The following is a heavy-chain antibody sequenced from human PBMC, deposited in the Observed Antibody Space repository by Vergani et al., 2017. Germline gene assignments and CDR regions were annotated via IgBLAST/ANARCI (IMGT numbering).Heavy chain of an antibody. J-gene: IGHJ4*02. CDR1: GGSISSYY. D-gene: IGHD5-24*01. CDR2: IYYSGST. CDR3: ARGTAGYSFDY. Sequence: QLQLQESGSGLVKPSQTLSLTCTVSGGSISSYYWSWIRQPPGKGLEWIGYIYYSGSTNYNPSLKSRVTISVDTSKNQFSLKLSSVTAADTAVYYCARGTAGYSFDYWGQGTLVTVSS. V-gene: IGHV4-59*01.